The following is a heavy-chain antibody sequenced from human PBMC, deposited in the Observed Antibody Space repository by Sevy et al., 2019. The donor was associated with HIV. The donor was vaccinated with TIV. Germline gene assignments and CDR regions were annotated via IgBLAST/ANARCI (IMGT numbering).Heavy chain of an antibody. CDR1: GFTVSSNY. CDR2: IYSGGST. J-gene: IGHJ6*02. D-gene: IGHD1-7*01. V-gene: IGHV3-53*01. Sequence: GGSLRLSCAASGFTVSSNYMSWVRQAPGKGLEWVSVIYSGGSTYYADSVKGRFTISRDNSKNTLYLQMNSLRAEDTGVYYCARELTGTKGVYHYYGMDVWGQGTTVTVSS. CDR3: ARELTGTKGVYHYYGMDV.